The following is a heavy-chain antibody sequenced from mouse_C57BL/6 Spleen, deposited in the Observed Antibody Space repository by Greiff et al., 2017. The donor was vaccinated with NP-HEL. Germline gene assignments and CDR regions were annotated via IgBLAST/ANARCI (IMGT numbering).Heavy chain of an antibody. CDR3: AREGGY. CDR2: IDPSDSYT. V-gene: IGHV1-69*01. CDR1: GYTFTSYW. J-gene: IGHJ2*01. D-gene: IGHD1-1*02. Sequence: QVQLQQPGAELVMPGASVKLSCKASGYTFTSYWMHWVKQRPGQGLEWIGEIDPSDSYTNYNQKFKGKSTLTVDKSSSTAYMQLSSLTSADSAVYYCAREGGYWGKGTTLTVSS.